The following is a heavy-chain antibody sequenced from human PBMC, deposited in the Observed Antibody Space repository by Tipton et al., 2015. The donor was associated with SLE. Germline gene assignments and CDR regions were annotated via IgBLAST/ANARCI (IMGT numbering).Heavy chain of an antibody. CDR2: IYTSGST. CDR3: ARYGTYDGSRYFQH. J-gene: IGHJ1*01. D-gene: IGHD1-26*01. CDR1: GGSFSGYY. V-gene: IGHV4-59*10. Sequence: TLSLTCAVYGGSFSGYYWSWIRQPPGKGLEWIGRIYTSGSTNYNPSLKSRVTISVDTSKNQFSLKLSSVTAADTAVYYCARYGTYDGSRYFQHWGQGTLVTVSA.